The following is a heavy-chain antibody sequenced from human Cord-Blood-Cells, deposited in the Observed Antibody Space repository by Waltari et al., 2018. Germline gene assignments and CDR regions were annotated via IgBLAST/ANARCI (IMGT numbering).Heavy chain of an antibody. CDR3: ARRRNWNYFDY. J-gene: IGHJ4*02. Sequence: QLQLQESGPGLVKPSETLSLTCTVSGGSISSSSYYWGWIRQPPGKGLEWIGSIYYSGSTYYNPSRTSRVTISVDTSKNQFSLKLSSVTAADTAVYYCARRRNWNYFDYWGQGTLVTVSS. V-gene: IGHV4-39*01. D-gene: IGHD1-1*01. CDR1: GGSISSSSYY. CDR2: IYYSGST.